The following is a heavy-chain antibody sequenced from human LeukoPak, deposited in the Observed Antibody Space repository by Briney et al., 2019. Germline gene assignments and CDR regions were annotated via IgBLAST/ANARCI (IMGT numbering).Heavy chain of an antibody. CDR1: GFTFNTSA. J-gene: IGHJ5*02. Sequence: GESLRLSCAGSGFTFNTSAMSWVRQAPGKGLEWVSAISGSGRSTYYTDSVRGRFTISRDNSKNTLYLQMNSLRAEDTAVYFCAKGRGTRVYNWFDTWGQGILVTVSS. V-gene: IGHV3-23*01. CDR2: ISGSGRST. D-gene: IGHD1-26*01. CDR3: AKGRGTRVYNWFDT.